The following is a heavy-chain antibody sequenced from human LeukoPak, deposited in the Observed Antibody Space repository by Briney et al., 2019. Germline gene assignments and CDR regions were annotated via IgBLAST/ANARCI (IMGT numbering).Heavy chain of an antibody. D-gene: IGHD1-26*01. CDR1: GFTFSSYW. J-gene: IGHJ5*02. V-gene: IGHV3-74*01. CDR3: ALNSGGSTRFDP. CDR2: INSDGSST. Sequence: PGGSLRLSCAASGFTFSSYWMRWVRQAPGKGLVWVSRINSDGSSTSYADSVKGRFTISRDNAKNTLYLQMNSLRAEDTAVYYCALNSGGSTRFDPWGQGTLVTVSS.